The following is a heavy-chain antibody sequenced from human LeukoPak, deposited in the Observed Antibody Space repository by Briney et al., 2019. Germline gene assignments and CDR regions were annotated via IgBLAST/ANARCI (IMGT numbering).Heavy chain of an antibody. CDR2: INSDGSST. Sequence: GGSLRLSCAASGFTFSSYWMHWVRHAPGKGLVWVSRINSDGSSTSYADSVKGRFTISRDNAKNTLYLQMNSLRAEDTAVYYCARVPRYGQDYFDYWGQGTLVTVSS. CDR1: GFTFSSYW. D-gene: IGHD4-17*01. J-gene: IGHJ4*02. V-gene: IGHV3-74*01. CDR3: ARVPRYGQDYFDY.